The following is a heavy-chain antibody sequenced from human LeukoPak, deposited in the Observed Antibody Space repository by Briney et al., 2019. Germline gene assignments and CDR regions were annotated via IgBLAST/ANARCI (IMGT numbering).Heavy chain of an antibody. Sequence: ASVKVSCKASGYTFTSYGISWVRQAPGQGLEWMGWISAYNGNTNYAQKLQGRVTMTTDTSTSTAYMELRSLRSDDTAVYYCARGPYGGATDYYYYMDVWGKGTTVTVSS. D-gene: IGHD1-26*01. CDR2: ISAYNGNT. CDR3: ARGPYGGATDYYYYMDV. CDR1: GYTFTSYG. V-gene: IGHV1-18*01. J-gene: IGHJ6*03.